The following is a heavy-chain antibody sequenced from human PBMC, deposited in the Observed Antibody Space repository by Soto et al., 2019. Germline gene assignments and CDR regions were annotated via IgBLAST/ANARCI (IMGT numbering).Heavy chain of an antibody. D-gene: IGHD4-17*01. Sequence: GGSMRLSCAASGFTLSNYWMTWVRQAPGKGLEWVANINKDGSQKNYVDPVKGRFTIARDNGQNSLSLQMNSLRAEDTALYYCARVRYGGNSYYFDYWGQGTQVTVSS. CDR1: GFTLSNYW. J-gene: IGHJ4*02. CDR2: INKDGSQK. V-gene: IGHV3-7*03. CDR3: ARVRYGGNSYYFDY.